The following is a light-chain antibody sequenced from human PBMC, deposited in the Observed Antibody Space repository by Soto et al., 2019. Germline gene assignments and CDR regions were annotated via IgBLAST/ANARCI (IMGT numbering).Light chain of an antibody. Sequence: DIQMTQSPSSVSANVGDRVTISCRASQQISICLGWYQQKPGKAPKLLIYGASGLQSGVPSRFSGSGSGTDFTLTISSQQPEDFATYYCQQAASFPLTFGQGTRLEIK. CDR1: QQISIC. V-gene: IGKV1-12*01. CDR2: GAS. J-gene: IGKJ5*01. CDR3: QQAASFPLT.